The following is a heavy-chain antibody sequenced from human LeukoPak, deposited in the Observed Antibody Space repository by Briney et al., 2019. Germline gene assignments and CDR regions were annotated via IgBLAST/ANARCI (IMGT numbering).Heavy chain of an antibody. D-gene: IGHD6-6*01. V-gene: IGHV4-4*07. J-gene: IGHJ6*03. CDR2: IYSSGST. CDR3: ARGIAARPGYYYYYMDV. Sequence: SETLSLTCTVSGGSISSYYWSWIRQPAGKGLEWIGHIYSSGSTTYNPSLKSRVTMSVDTSKNQFSLKLSSVTAADTAVYYCARGIAARPGYYYYYMDVWGQGTMVTVSS. CDR1: GGSISSYY.